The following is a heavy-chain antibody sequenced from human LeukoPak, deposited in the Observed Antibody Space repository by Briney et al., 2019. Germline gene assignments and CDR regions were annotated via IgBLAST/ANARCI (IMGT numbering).Heavy chain of an antibody. V-gene: IGHV4-38-2*02. CDR2: IYHSGST. D-gene: IGHD6-19*01. CDR1: GYSISSGYY. CDR3: ARSTQNIAVADNFDY. Sequence: SETLSLTCTVSGYSISSGYYWGWIRQPPGKGLEWIGSIYHSGSTYYNPSLKSRVTISVDTSKNQFSLKLSTVTAADTAVYYCARSTQNIAVADNFDYWGQGTLVTVSS. J-gene: IGHJ4*02.